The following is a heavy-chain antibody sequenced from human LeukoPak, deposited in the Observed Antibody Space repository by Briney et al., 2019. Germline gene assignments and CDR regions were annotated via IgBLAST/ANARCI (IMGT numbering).Heavy chain of an antibody. CDR2: IKQDGSEK. Sequence: GGSLRLSCAASGFTFSSYWMSWVRQAPGKGLEWVANIKQDGSEKYYVDSVKGRFTISRDNAKNSLYLQMNSLRAEDTAVYYCARDSHPRYYDYVWGSYRSYYYRDVWGKGTTVTVSS. D-gene: IGHD3-16*02. CDR3: ARDSHPRYYDYVWGSYRSYYYRDV. V-gene: IGHV3-7*01. CDR1: GFTFSSYW. J-gene: IGHJ6*03.